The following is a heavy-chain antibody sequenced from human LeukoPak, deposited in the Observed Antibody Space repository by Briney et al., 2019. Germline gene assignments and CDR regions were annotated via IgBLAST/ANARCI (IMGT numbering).Heavy chain of an antibody. CDR2: IIPIFGTA. CDR3: ARDYYGLGSSLEGFDY. V-gene: IGHV1-69*13. CDR1: GGTFSSYA. Sequence: GASVKVSCKASGGTFSSYAISWVRQAPGQGLEWMGGIIPIFGTANYAQKFQGRVTITADESTSTAYMELSSLRSEDTAVYYCARDYYGLGSSLEGFDYWGQGTLVTVSS. J-gene: IGHJ4*02. D-gene: IGHD3-10*01.